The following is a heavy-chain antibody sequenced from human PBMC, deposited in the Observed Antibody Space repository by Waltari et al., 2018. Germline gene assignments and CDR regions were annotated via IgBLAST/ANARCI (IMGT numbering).Heavy chain of an antibody. CDR3: VRDFCDRTKCHGMDV. D-gene: IGHD3-22*01. J-gene: IGHJ6*02. Sequence: QVQLVESGGGVVQPGRSLRLSCAASDFTFSSYARHWVRQAPGKGLEWVAVISYNERNIYYVDSVKGRFTISRDNSKKTLYLQMNSLRPEDTAMYYCVRDFCDRTKCHGMDVWGQGTTVTVSS. V-gene: IGHV3-30*04. CDR1: DFTFSSYA. CDR2: ISYNERNI.